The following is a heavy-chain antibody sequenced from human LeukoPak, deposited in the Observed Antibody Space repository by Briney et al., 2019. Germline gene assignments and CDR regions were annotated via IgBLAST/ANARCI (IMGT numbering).Heavy chain of an antibody. V-gene: IGHV3-21*01. Sequence: GGSLRLSCAASGFTFSSYSMNWVRQAPGKGLEWVSSISSSSSYIYYADSVKGRFTISRDNAKNSLYLQMNSLRAEDTAVYYCARRPVLIVPAAISTPEYYYYGMDVWGQGTTVTVSS. J-gene: IGHJ6*02. D-gene: IGHD2-2*02. CDR1: GFTFSSYS. CDR3: ARRPVLIVPAAISTPEYYYYGMDV. CDR2: ISSSSSYI.